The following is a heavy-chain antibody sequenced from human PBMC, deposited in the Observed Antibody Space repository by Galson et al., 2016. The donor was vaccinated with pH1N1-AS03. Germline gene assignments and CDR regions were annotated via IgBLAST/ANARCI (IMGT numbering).Heavy chain of an antibody. CDR3: ARDALGGEYGMDV. D-gene: IGHD3-16*01. Sequence: SLRLSCAASGFTFSSYSMNWVRQAPGKGLEWVSYISSSSSTIYYADSVKGRFTISRDNAKNSLYLQMNSLRAEDTAVYYCARDALGGEYGMDVWGQGTTVTVSS. J-gene: IGHJ6*02. CDR1: GFTFSSYS. CDR2: ISSSSSTI. V-gene: IGHV3-48*01.